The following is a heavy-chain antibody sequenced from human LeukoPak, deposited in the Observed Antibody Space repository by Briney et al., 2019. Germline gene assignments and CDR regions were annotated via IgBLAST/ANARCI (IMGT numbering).Heavy chain of an antibody. D-gene: IGHD1-7*01. CDR3: ARGIENLELGWFDY. CDR1: GGAFSSYA. Sequence: SVKVSCKASGGAFSSYAISWVRQAPGQGLEWMGGIIAIFGTANYAQKFQGRVTITTDESTSTAYMELSSLRSEDTAVYYCARGIENLELGWFDYWGQGTLVTVSS. J-gene: IGHJ4*02. V-gene: IGHV1-69*05. CDR2: IIAIFGTA.